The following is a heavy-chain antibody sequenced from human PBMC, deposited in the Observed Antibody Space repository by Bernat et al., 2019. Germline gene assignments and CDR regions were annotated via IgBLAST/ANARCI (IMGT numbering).Heavy chain of an antibody. D-gene: IGHD5-12*01. CDR3: AKDLGWPYSGYLN. CDR2: ISGSGGST. Sequence: EVQLLESGGGLVQPGGSLRLSCAASGFTFSSYAMSWVRQAPGKGLEWVSAISGSGGSTYYADSVKGRFTISRDNSKNTLYLQMNSLRAEDTAVYYWAKDLGWPYSGYLNWGQGTLVTVSS. J-gene: IGHJ4*02. CDR1: GFTFSSYA. V-gene: IGHV3-23*01.